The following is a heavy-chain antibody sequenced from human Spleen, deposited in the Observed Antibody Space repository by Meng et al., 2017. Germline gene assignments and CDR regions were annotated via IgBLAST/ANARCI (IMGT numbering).Heavy chain of an antibody. V-gene: IGHV1-3*04. CDR2: IKSDNTNR. Sequence: QVQLVQSGPEVKTPGPAVRVSCKSSGYTLTQYAIHWVRQAPGEGLEWMEWIKSDNTNRKYSRKYQRRVTINSETAAGKVYMEVTSLTSEDTAVYYSAKDDDYGANLPFGNWGQGTLVTVSS. J-gene: IGHJ4*02. CDR3: AKDDDYGANLPFGN. CDR1: GYTLTQYA. D-gene: IGHD4-17*01.